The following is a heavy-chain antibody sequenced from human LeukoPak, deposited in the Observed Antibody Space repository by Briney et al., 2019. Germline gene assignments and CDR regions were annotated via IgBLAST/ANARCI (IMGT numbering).Heavy chain of an antibody. V-gene: IGHV4-30-4*01. CDR1: GGSISSGDYY. J-gene: IGHJ6*02. CDR2: IYYSGST. Sequence: SETLSLTCTVSGGSISSGDYYWSWIRQPPGKGLEWIGYIYYSGSTYYNPSLKSRVTISVDTSKNQFSLKLSSVTAAETAVYYCARNSYDYYYYYGMDVWGQGTTVTVSS. CDR3: ARNSYDYYYYYGMDV. D-gene: IGHD5-18*01.